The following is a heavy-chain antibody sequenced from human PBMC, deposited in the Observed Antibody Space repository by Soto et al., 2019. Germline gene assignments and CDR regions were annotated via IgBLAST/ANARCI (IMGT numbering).Heavy chain of an antibody. CDR3: AKDNYDSSAYYYGGGSFDY. V-gene: IGHV3-23*01. J-gene: IGHJ4*02. CDR2: ISGSGVST. D-gene: IGHD3-22*01. Sequence: LRLSCAASGFTFSSYAMSWVRQAPGKGLEWVSGISGSGVSTYYADSVKGRFTISRDNSKNTLYLRMNSLRAEDTAVYYCAKDNYDSSAYYYGGGSFDYWGQGTLVTVSS. CDR1: GFTFSSYA.